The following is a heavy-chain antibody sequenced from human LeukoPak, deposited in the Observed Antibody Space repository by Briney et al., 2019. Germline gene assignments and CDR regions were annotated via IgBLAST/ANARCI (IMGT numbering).Heavy chain of an antibody. CDR1: GYTFTSYY. V-gene: IGHV1-46*01. D-gene: IGHD3-22*01. Sequence: ASVKVSFKASGYTFTSYYMHWVRQAPGQGLEWMGIINPSGGSTSYAQKFQGRVTMTRDMSTSTVYMELSSLRSEDTAVYYCARDPYYYDSSGYIPFDYWGQGTLVTLSS. J-gene: IGHJ4*02. CDR3: ARDPYYYDSSGYIPFDY. CDR2: INPSGGST.